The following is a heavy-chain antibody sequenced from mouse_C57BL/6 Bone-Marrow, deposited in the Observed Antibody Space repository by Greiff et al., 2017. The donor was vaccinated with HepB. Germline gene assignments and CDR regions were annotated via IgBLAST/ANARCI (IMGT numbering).Heavy chain of an antibody. CDR3: ASGRFPRGFDY. CDR1: GYTFTSYW. J-gene: IGHJ2*01. D-gene: IGHD4-1*01. V-gene: IGHV1-69*01. CDR2: IDPSDSYT. Sequence: QVQLQQPGAELVMPGASVKLSCKASGYTFTSYWMPWVKQRPGQGLEWIGEIDPSDSYTNYNQKFKGKSTLTVDKSSSTAYMQLSSLTSEDSAVYYCASGRFPRGFDYWGQGTTLTVSS.